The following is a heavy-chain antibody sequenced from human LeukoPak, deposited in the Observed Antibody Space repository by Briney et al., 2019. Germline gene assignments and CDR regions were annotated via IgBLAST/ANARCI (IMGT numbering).Heavy chain of an antibody. CDR3: ANYNYYDTSGPS. D-gene: IGHD3-22*01. CDR1: GFTFSSYV. CDR2: ISVSGDNT. J-gene: IGHJ5*02. Sequence: GGSLRLSCAASGFTFSSYVTNWVRQAPGKGLEWVSGISVSGDNTYYADSVRGRFTISRDNSNNTLYLQMNSLRVEDAAVYYCANYNYYDTSGPSWGQGILVTVSS. V-gene: IGHV3-23*01.